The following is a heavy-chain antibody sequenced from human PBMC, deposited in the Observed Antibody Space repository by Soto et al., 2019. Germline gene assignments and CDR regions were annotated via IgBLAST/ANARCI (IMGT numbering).Heavy chain of an antibody. CDR2: INPNSGGT. CDR1: GYTFTGYY. Sequence: ASGKVSCKASGYTFTGYYMHWVRQAPGQGLEWMGWINPNSGGTNYAQKFQGWVTMTRDTSISTAYMELSRLRSDDTAVYYCARGGPLNHQRHYYYYYMDVWGKGTTVTVSS. V-gene: IGHV1-2*04. D-gene: IGHD2-2*01. J-gene: IGHJ6*03. CDR3: ARGGPLNHQRHYYYYYMDV.